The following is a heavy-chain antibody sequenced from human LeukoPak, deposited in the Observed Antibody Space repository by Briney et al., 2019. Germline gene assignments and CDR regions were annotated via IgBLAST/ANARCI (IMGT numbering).Heavy chain of an antibody. CDR2: IYYSGST. J-gene: IGHJ4*02. D-gene: IGHD6-13*01. V-gene: IGHV4-39*01. CDR1: GGSISSSSYY. CDR3: ARHGLSSSQTRGLDY. Sequence: SETLSLTCTVSGGSISSSSYYWGWIRQPPGKGLEWIGSIYYSGSTYYNPSLKSRVTISVDTSKNQFSLKLSSVTAADTAVYYCARHGLSSSQTRGLDYWGQGTLVTVSS.